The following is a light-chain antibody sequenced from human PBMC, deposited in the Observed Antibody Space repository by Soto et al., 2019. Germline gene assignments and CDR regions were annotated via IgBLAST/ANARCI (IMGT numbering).Light chain of an antibody. CDR2: VAS. CDR3: QQYNNWPWT. Sequence: EIVMTQSPATLSVSPGERATLSCTASQSVSSNLAWYQQKPGQAPRLLIYVASTRTTGIPARFSGSESGTEFTLTIRGLQSEDFAVYYCQQYNNWPWTFGQGTKVEIQ. V-gene: IGKV3-15*01. CDR1: QSVSSN. J-gene: IGKJ1*01.